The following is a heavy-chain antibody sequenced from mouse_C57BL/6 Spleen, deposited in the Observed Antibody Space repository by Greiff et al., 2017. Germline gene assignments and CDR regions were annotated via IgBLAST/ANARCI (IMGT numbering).Heavy chain of an antibody. CDR2: INPNYGTT. CDR1: GYSFTDYN. V-gene: IGHV1-39*01. Sequence: EVQLQQSGPELVKPGASEKISCKASGYSFTDYNMNWVKQSNGKSLEWIGVINPNYGTTSYNQKFTGKATLTVDQSSSTAYMHLNSLKSEDSAVYYCARGDYYGSLYYFDYWGQGTTLTVSS. J-gene: IGHJ2*01. D-gene: IGHD1-1*01. CDR3: ARGDYYGSLYYFDY.